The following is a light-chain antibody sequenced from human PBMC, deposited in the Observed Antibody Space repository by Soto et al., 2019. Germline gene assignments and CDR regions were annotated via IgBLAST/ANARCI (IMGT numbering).Light chain of an antibody. CDR1: QSVNGNY. V-gene: IGKV3-20*01. CDR2: DAS. CDR3: HQYGASPCT. J-gene: IGKJ2*02. Sequence: EIVLTQSPGTLSLSPGERATLSCRASQSVNGNYLAWYQQRPGQAPRRLIHDASTTATGIPDRFSGSGSGTDFTLTISRLEPEDFAVYHCHQYGASPCTFGQGTKLESK.